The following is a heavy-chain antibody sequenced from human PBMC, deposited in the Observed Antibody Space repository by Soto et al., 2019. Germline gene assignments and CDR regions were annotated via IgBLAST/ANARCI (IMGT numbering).Heavy chain of an antibody. CDR3: AKGREQNWNFDY. Sequence: EVQLLESGGGSVQPGGSLRLSCAASGFTFSSYAMHWVRRPPGKGLEWVSSISGSGGTAYYADSVKGRFSISRDSLVNTVYLQMYCLRAAHSDVYYWAKGREQNWNFDYWGQGTLVNVSP. V-gene: IGHV3-23*01. CDR1: GFTFSSYA. J-gene: IGHJ4*02. D-gene: IGHD1-1*01. CDR2: ISGSGGTA.